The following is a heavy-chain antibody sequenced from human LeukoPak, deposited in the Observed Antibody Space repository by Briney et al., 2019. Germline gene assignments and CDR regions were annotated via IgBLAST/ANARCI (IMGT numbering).Heavy chain of an antibody. J-gene: IGHJ3*02. CDR3: ARENDITMIVVEMIDAFDI. CDR1: GYTFTGYY. CDR2: INLNSGGT. Sequence: GASVKVSCKASGYTFTGYYMHWVRQAPGQGLEWMGRINLNSGGTNYAQKFQGRVTMTRDTSISTAYMELSRLRSDDTAVYYCARENDITMIVVEMIDAFDIWGQGTMVTVSS. D-gene: IGHD3-22*01. V-gene: IGHV1-2*06.